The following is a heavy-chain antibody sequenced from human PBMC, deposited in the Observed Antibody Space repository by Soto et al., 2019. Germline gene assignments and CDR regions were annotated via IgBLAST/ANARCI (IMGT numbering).Heavy chain of an antibody. CDR3: VSRYYYDSSGYSADY. CDR2: ISYDGSNK. V-gene: IGHV3-30*03. CDR1: GFTFSSYG. D-gene: IGHD3-22*01. J-gene: IGHJ4*02. Sequence: GGSVRLSCAASGFTFSSYGMHWVRQAPGKGLEWVAVISYDGSNKYYADSVKGRFTISRDNSKNTLYLQMNSLRAEDTAVYYCVSRYYYDSSGYSADYWGQGT.